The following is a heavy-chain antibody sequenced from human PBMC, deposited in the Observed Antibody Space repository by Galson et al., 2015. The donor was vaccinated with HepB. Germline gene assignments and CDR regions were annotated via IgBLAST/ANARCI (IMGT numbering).Heavy chain of an antibody. CDR1: GGSISSSSYY. CDR3: ASYCSSTSCSFQYYDFWSGYYTFDY. D-gene: IGHD3-3*01. CDR2: IYYSGST. V-gene: IGHV4-39*01. Sequence: SETLSLTCTVSGGSISSSSYYWGWIRQPPGKGLEWIGSIYYSGSTYYNPSLKSRVTISVDTSKNQFSLKLSSVTAADTAVYYCASYCSSTSCSFQYYDFWSGYYTFDYWGQGTLVTVSS. J-gene: IGHJ4*02.